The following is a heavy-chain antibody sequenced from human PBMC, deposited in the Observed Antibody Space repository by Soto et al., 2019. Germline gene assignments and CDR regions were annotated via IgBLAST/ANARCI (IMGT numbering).Heavy chain of an antibody. CDR3: ARLRLYSGYDKPYFDY. CDR1: GGSISSSSYY. Sequence: SETLSLTCTVSGGSISSSSYYWGWIRQPPGKGLEWIGSIYYSGSTYYNPSLKSRVTISVDTSKNQFSLKLSSVTAADTAVYYCARLRLYSGYDKPYFDYWGQGTLVTVSS. CDR2: IYYSGST. J-gene: IGHJ4*02. V-gene: IGHV4-39*01. D-gene: IGHD5-12*01.